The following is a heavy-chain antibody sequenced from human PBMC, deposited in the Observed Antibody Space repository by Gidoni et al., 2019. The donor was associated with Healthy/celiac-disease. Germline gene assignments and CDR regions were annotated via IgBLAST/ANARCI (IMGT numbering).Heavy chain of an antibody. CDR1: GFTFSSYS. D-gene: IGHD2-21*01. Sequence: EVQLVESGGGLVQPGGSLRLSCAASGFTFSSYSMNWVRQAPGKGLEWVSYIRSSSSTIYYADSVKGLFTISRDNAKNSLYLQMNSLRAEDTAVYYCARDKNPYCGGDCYSWDYWGQGTLVTVSS. V-gene: IGHV3-48*01. J-gene: IGHJ4*02. CDR3: ARDKNPYCGGDCYSWDY. CDR2: IRSSSSTI.